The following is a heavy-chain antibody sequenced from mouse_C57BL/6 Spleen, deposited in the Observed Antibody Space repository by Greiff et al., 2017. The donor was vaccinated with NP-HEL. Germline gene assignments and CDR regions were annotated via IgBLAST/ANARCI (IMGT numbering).Heavy chain of an antibody. D-gene: IGHD2-3*01. J-gene: IGHJ4*01. CDR2: ILPGSGCT. Sequence: QVQLQQSGAELMKPGASVKLSCKATGYTFTGYWIEWVKQRPGHGLEWIGEILPGSGCTNYNEKFKGKATFTADTSSNTAYMQLSSLTTEDSAIYYCARTYDGYYRAMDYWGQGTSVTVSS. V-gene: IGHV1-9*01. CDR1: GYTFTGYW. CDR3: ARTYDGYYRAMDY.